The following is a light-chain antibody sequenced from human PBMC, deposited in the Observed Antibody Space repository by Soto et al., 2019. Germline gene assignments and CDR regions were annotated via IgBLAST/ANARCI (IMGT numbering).Light chain of an antibody. Sequence: EIVLPQSPVTMSLSPGAGATLSCRASQTVSKSYLAWYQQKAGQAPRLVIYAASTRATGIPDRFSGSGSGTDFTLTISRLEPEEFAVFYCQQYAVSPITVGQGTRLEIK. V-gene: IGKV3-20*01. CDR1: QTVSKSY. CDR3: QQYAVSPIT. J-gene: IGKJ5*01. CDR2: AAS.